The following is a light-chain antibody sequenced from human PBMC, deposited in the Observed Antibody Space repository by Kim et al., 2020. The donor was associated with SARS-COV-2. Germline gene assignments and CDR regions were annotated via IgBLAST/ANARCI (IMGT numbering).Light chain of an antibody. J-gene: IGKJ2*01. CDR2: DAS. V-gene: IGKV1-33*01. CDR3: QQYDNLPYT. CDR1: QDISNY. Sequence: DIQMTQCPSSLSASVGDRVTITCQASQDISNYLNWYQQKPGKAPKLLIYDASNLETGVTSRFSGSGSGTDFTFTISSLQPEDIATYYCQQYDNLPYTFGQGTKLEI.